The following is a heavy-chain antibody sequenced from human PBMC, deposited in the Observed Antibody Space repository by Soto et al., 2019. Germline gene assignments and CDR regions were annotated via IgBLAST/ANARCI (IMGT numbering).Heavy chain of an antibody. Sequence: TLSLTCTVSGGSISIGGYYWSWILQHPGKGLEWIGYIYYSGSTYYNPSLKSRVTISVDTSKNQFSLKLSSVTAADTAVYYCARAFRYDFSYVNWFDPWGQGTLVTVSS. CDR3: ARAFRYDFSYVNWFDP. CDR1: GGSISIGGYY. V-gene: IGHV4-31*03. J-gene: IGHJ5*02. D-gene: IGHD3-3*01. CDR2: IYYSGST.